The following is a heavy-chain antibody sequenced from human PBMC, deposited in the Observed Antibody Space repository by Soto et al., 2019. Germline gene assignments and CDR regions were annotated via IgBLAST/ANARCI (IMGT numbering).Heavy chain of an antibody. V-gene: IGHV3-23*01. J-gene: IGHJ4*02. CDR1: GFTLSSYA. CDR2: ISGSGGST. CDR3: AKVSRATETPTHQPLLDF. D-gene: IGHD3-10*01. Sequence: PGGCMRLSCAASGFTLSSYAVSWVRQAPGKGLEWVSAISGSGGSTYYADSVKGRFTISRDNSKNTLYLQMNSLRAEDTAVYYCAKVSRATETPTHQPLLDFRGKGTLVPVSS.